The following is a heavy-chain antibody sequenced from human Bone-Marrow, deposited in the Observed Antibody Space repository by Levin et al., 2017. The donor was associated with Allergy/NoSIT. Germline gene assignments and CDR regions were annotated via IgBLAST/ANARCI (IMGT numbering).Heavy chain of an antibody. V-gene: IGHV3-23*01. CDR1: GFTFNSYA. CDR3: AGCRGGPTAPSWCNWFDP. D-gene: IGHD2-15*01. J-gene: IGHJ5*02. Sequence: GESLKISCAASGFTFNSYAMNWVRQAPGKGLEWVSSINSGGTGTYYADSVKGRFPISRDNSKSTLSLQMDSLRAEDTGLYFCAGCRGGPTAPSWCNWFDPWGQGTLVTVSS. CDR2: INSGGTGT.